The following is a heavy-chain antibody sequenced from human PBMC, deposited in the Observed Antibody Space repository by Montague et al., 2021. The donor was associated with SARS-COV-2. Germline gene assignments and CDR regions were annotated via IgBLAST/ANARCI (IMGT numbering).Heavy chain of an antibody. Sequence: SETLSLTCAVYGGSFSGYYWSWIRQPPGKGLEWIGEVKDSGSTNYIPSLKSRVAISVDTSKNQFSLKLRSVTAADTAVYFCARGALTGGNYECWRRYYTSPLDSWGQGTLVTVSS. CDR1: GGSFSGYY. D-gene: IGHD3-3*01. CDR3: ARGALTGGNYECWRRYYTSPLDS. CDR2: VKDSGST. V-gene: IGHV4-34*01. J-gene: IGHJ4*02.